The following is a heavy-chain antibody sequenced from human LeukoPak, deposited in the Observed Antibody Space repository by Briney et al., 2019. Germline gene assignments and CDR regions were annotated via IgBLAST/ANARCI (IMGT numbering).Heavy chain of an antibody. V-gene: IGHV1-2*02. CDR1: GYTFTGYY. CDR3: ARRVGSTTASNWFDP. J-gene: IGHJ5*02. Sequence: ASVKVSCKASGYTFTGYYMHWVRQAPGQGLESMGWINPNSGGTNYAQKFQGRVTMTRDTSISTAYMELSRLRSDDTAVYYCARRVGSTTASNWFDPWGQGTLVTVSS. CDR2: INPNSGGT. D-gene: IGHD1-26*01.